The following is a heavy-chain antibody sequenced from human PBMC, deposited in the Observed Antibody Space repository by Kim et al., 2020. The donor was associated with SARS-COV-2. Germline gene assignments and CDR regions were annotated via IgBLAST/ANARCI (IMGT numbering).Heavy chain of an antibody. J-gene: IGHJ5*02. CDR2: INHSGST. CDR1: GGSFSGYY. CDR3: ARRYYSSGKGWCFDP. Sequence: SETLSLTCAVYGGSFSGYYWSWIRQPPGKGLEWIGEINHSGSTNYNPSLKSRVTISVDTSKNQFSLKLSSVTAADTAVYYCARRYYSSGKGWCFDPWGQG. D-gene: IGHD3-22*01. V-gene: IGHV4-34*01.